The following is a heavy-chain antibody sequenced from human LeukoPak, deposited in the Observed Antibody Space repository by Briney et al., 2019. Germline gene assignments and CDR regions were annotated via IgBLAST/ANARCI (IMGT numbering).Heavy chain of an antibody. J-gene: IGHJ6*03. CDR2: INHSGST. V-gene: IGHV4-39*07. CDR3: ARVQSSPRAYTGIAVAGIYHYYYMDV. CDR1: GGSISSSTYY. Sequence: KSSETLSLTCTVSGGSISSSTYYWGWIRQPPGKGLEWIGEINHSGSTNYNPSLKSRVTMSVDTSKNQFSLKLSSVTAADTAVYYCARVQSSPRAYTGIAVAGIYHYYYMDVWGKGTTVTIPS. D-gene: IGHD6-19*01.